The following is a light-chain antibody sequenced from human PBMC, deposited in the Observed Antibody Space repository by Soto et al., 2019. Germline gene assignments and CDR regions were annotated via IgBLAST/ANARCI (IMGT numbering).Light chain of an antibody. CDR1: QSPVHNDGNTY. CDR3: MQSKQYPIT. J-gene: IGKJ4*01. CDR2: KIS. Sequence: DIVMTQTPLSSPVTLGQPASISCMSSQSPVHNDGNTYLSWLHQRPGQPPRLLIEKISNRFSGVPDRFSGSGAGTDYTLKISRVEAEDVGVYFCMQSKQYPITFGGGTKVDIK. V-gene: IGKV2-24*01.